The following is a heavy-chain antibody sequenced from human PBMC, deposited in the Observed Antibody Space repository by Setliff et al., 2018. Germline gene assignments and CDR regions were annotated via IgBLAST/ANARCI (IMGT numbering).Heavy chain of an antibody. V-gene: IGHV4-34*01. D-gene: IGHD2-2*01. CDR2: INHSGTT. Sequence: SETLSLTCTVYGVSFSDYYWGWVRQSPGKGLDWIGEINHSGTTNYDPSLEGRISISVDTSKRQFSLNLNSVTAADTAVYSFRLAHCNTTSCEEALDCWSQGTLVTVSS. J-gene: IGHJ4*02. CDR1: GVSFSDYY. CDR3: RLAHCNTTSCEEALDC.